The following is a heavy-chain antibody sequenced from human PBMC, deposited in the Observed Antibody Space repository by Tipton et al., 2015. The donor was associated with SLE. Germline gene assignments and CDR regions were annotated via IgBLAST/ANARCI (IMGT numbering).Heavy chain of an antibody. D-gene: IGHD1-1*01. Sequence: SLRLSCAASGFTFDTYEMNWVRQAPGKGLEWLSYISHNARSIFYADSVKGRFTISRDNAKNTVYLQINRLRTEDTAVYYCAREPDWDVLYYYMDVWGKGTTVIVSS. CDR3: AREPDWDVLYYYMDV. CDR1: GFTFDTYE. J-gene: IGHJ6*03. V-gene: IGHV3-48*03. CDR2: ISHNARSI.